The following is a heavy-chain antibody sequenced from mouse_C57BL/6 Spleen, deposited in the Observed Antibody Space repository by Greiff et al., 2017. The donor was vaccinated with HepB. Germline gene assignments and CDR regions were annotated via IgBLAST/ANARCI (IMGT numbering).Heavy chain of an antibody. CDR3: ARYGSSYDYAMDY. Sequence: QVQLQQSGTELVKPGASVKLSCKASGYTFTSYWMHWVKQRPGQGLEWIGNIKPSNGGTNYNEKFKSKATLTVDKSYSTAYMQLSSLTSEDSAVYYCARYGSSYDYAMDYWGQGTSVTVSS. CDR1: GYTFTSYW. D-gene: IGHD1-1*01. CDR2: IKPSNGGT. V-gene: IGHV1-53*01. J-gene: IGHJ4*01.